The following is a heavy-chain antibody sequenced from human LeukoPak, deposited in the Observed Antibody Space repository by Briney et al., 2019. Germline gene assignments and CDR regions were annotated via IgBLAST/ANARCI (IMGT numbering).Heavy chain of an antibody. D-gene: IGHD1-7*01. CDR2: IYSSDST. CDR3: ARGNWNYPFDY. CDR1: GFTVSSNY. J-gene: IGHJ4*02. Sequence: GGSLRLSCAASGFTVSSNYMSWVRQAPGKGLEWVSVIYSSDSTYYADSVKGRLTISRDNSKNTLYLQMNSLRAEDTAVYYCARGNWNYPFDYWGQGTLVTVSS. V-gene: IGHV3-53*01.